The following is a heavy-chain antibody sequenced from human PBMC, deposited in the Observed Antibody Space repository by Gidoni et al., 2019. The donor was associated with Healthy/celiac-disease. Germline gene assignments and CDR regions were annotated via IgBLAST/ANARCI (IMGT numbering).Heavy chain of an antibody. D-gene: IGHD1-26*01. J-gene: IGHJ3*02. CDR3: TMGPSGAFDI. CDR2: IKSKTDGGTT. Sequence: EVQLVESGGGLVKPGGSLRLSCAASGFTFSTAWMSWVRQATGKGLECVGRIKSKTDGGTTDYAAPVKGRFTISRDDSKNTLYLQMNSLKTEDTAVYYCTMGPSGAFDIWGQGTMVTVSS. CDR1: GFTFSTAW. V-gene: IGHV3-15*01.